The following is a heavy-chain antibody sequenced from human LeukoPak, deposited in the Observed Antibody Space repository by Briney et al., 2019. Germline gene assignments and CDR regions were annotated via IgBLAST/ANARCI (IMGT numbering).Heavy chain of an antibody. J-gene: IGHJ4*02. V-gene: IGHV1-2*02. CDR3: ARDRYDYVWGSYRYGDFDY. Sequence: ASVKVSCKTSGYTFTGYYMHWVRQAPGQGLEWMGWINPNSGGTNYAQKFQGRVTMTRDTSISTAYMELSRLRSDDTAVYYCARDRYDYVWGSYRYGDFDYWGQGTLVTVSS. CDR1: GYTFTGYY. CDR2: INPNSGGT. D-gene: IGHD3-16*02.